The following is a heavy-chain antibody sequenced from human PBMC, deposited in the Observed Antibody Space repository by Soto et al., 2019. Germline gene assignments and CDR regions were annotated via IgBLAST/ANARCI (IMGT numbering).Heavy chain of an antibody. J-gene: IGHJ6*02. CDR2: INPNSGGT. V-gene: IGHV1-2*04. CDR1: GYTFTGYY. CDR3: ARGYYYDSSKYYGMDV. D-gene: IGHD3-22*01. Sequence: GASVKVSCKASGYTFTGYYMHWVRQAPGQGLEWMGWINPNSGGTNYAQKFQGWVTMTRDTSISTAYMELSRLRSDDTAVYYCARGYYYDSSKYYGMDVWGQGTTVTVSS.